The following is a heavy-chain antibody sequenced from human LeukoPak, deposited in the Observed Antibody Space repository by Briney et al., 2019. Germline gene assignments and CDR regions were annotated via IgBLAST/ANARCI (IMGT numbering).Heavy chain of an antibody. V-gene: IGHV3-30-3*01. CDR1: GFTFSSYA. D-gene: IGHD4-11*01. CDR3: ARDKDYPDAFDI. J-gene: IGHJ3*02. Sequence: GESLRLSCAASGFTFSSYAMHWVRQAPGKGLEWVAVISYDGSNKYFADSVKGRFTISRDNSKNALYLQMNSLRAEDTAVYYCARDKDYPDAFDIWGQGTMVTVSS. CDR2: ISYDGSNK.